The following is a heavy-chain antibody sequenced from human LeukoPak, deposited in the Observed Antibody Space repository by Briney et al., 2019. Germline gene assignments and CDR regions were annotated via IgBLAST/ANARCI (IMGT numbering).Heavy chain of an antibody. V-gene: IGHV1-46*01. J-gene: IGHJ4*02. CDR2: INPSGAST. D-gene: IGHD4-17*01. CDR1: GYTFTTYY. CDR3: ARDGGGDYDFDY. Sequence: GASVKVSCKASGYTFTTYYIHWVRQAPGQGLEWMGVINPSGASTIYAQKFQDRVTMTRDMSTSTVNMELSILRSEDTAVYYCARDGGGDYDFDYWGQGTLVTVSS.